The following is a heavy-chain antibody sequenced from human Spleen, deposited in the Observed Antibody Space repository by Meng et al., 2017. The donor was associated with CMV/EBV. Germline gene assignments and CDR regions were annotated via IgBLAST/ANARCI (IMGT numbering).Heavy chain of an antibody. V-gene: IGHV1-2*02. CDR2: IYPNSGGT. J-gene: IGHJ4*02. Sequence: ASVKVSCKASGYTFTDHYFHWVRQAPGQGLEWMGWIYPNSGGTHYAQKFQGRLTVTTDTSISTGYMELSSLGSDDTAVYYCARPQGVYDPLYFDYWGQGTLVTVSS. CDR1: GYTFTDHY. CDR3: ARPQGVYDPLYFDY. D-gene: IGHD5/OR15-5a*01.